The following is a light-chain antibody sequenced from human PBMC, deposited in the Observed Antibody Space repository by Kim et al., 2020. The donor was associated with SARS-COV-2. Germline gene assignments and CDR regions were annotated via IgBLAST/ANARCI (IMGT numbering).Light chain of an antibody. CDR2: WAS. Sequence: DIVMTQSPDSLAVSLGERATINCKSSRSVLYNSNNKNYLAWYQQKPGQPPKLLIYWASTRESGVPDRFSGSGSGTDFTLTISSLQAEDVAVYYCQQYHSTPWTFGQGTKVDIK. V-gene: IGKV4-1*01. CDR1: RSVLYNSNNKNY. J-gene: IGKJ1*01. CDR3: QQYHSTPWT.